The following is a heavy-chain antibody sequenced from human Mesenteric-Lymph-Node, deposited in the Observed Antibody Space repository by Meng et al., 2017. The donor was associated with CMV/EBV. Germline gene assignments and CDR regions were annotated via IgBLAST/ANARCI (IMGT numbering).Heavy chain of an antibody. CDR2: IDSSGDNI. CDR1: GFTFSDYY. CDR3: VVATIYY. D-gene: IGHD5-12*01. V-gene: IGHV3-11*01. Sequence: SLRLSCAASGFTFSDYYMSWIRQAQGKGLEWVSYIDSSGDNIFYADSVKGRFTISRDNAKNSLYLQMDSLRAEDSAVYYCVVATIYYWGQGTLVTVSS. J-gene: IGHJ4*02.